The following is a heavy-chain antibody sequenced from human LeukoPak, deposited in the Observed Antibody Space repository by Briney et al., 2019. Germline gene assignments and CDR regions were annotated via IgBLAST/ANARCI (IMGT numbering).Heavy chain of an antibody. V-gene: IGHV4-39*01. D-gene: IGHD3-22*01. CDR3: ARNETSGYFDI. CDR2: MYNSGSI. J-gene: IGHJ3*02. Sequence: RSETLSLTCTVSGGSISSSTHYWGWIRQSPGKGLEWIGSMYNSGSISYNPSLRSRVTITVDTSKNQFSLNFNSVTAADTALYFCARNETSGYFDIWGQGTMVTVSS. CDR1: GGSISSSTHY.